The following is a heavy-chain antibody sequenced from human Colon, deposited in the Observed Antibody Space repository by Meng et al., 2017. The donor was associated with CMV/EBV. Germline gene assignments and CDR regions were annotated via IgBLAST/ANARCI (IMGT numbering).Heavy chain of an antibody. CDR1: GFNFSDYY. CDR3: ARGGEMNHDY. V-gene: IGHV3-11*01. CDR2: ITNSGITT. D-gene: IGHD1-14*01. Sequence: LSCAASGFNFSDYYMSWIRQAPGKGLDCISYITNSGITTYYADSVRDRFTISRDNAKNSLYLQMNSLRADDTAVYYCARGGEMNHDYWGQGTLVTVSS. J-gene: IGHJ4*02.